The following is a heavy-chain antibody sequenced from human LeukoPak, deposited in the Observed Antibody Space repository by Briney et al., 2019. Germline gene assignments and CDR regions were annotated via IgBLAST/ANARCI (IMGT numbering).Heavy chain of an antibody. V-gene: IGHV3-23*01. CDR1: GFTFSNYA. D-gene: IGHD6-13*01. CDR2: ISGSGGAS. J-gene: IGHJ4*02. CDR3: AGIWGPSSSWPWGFDY. Sequence: GGSLRLSCAASGFTFSNYAMSWVRQAPGKGLEWISAISGSGGASYYADSVKGRFTISRDNSKNTVYLQMNSLRADDTALYYCAGIWGPSSSWPWGFDYWGQGALVTVSS.